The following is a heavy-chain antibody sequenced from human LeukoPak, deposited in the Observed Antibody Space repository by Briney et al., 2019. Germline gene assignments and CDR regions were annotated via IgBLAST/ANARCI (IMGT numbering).Heavy chain of an antibody. CDR2: IRYDGSNK. J-gene: IGHJ4*02. CDR3: AKVIRRSKTYYYSSGSPASFDY. CDR1: GFTFSSYA. D-gene: IGHD3-10*01. V-gene: IGHV3-30*02. Sequence: GGSLRLFCAASGFTFSSYAMHWVRQAPGKGLEWVALIRYDGSNKYYADSVKGRFTISRDNSKNTLYLQMNSLRAEDTAVYYCAKVIRRSKTYYYSSGSPASFDYWGQGTLVTVSS.